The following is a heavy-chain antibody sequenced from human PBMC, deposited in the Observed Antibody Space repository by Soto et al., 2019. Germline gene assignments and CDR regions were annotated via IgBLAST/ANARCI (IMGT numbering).Heavy chain of an antibody. J-gene: IGHJ4*02. D-gene: IGHD4-17*01. V-gene: IGHV1-18*01. Sequence: QVQLVQSGAEVKKPGASVKVSCKASGYTFTSYGISWVRQAPGQGLEWMGWISAYNGNTNYAQKLQGRVTMTTDTSTSTAYMELRSLRSDDTAVYYFAREVRYGDTQGEGDYWGQGTLVTVSS. CDR2: ISAYNGNT. CDR3: AREVRYGDTQGEGDY. CDR1: GYTFTSYG.